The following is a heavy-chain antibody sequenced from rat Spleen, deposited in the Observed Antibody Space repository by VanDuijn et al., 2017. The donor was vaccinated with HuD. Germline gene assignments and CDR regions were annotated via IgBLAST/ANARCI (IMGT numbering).Heavy chain of an antibody. CDR3: TRSSDLYVMDA. J-gene: IGHJ4*01. D-gene: IGHD1-2*01. CDR2: IWGDGST. Sequence: QVQLKESGPGLVQPSQTLSLTCTVSGFSLTSNSVHWVRQPPGKGLEWMGGIWGDGSTDYNSALKSRLSISRDTSKSQVFLKMNSLQTDDTAIYFCTRSSDLYVMDAWGQGASVTVSS. CDR1: GFSLTSNS. V-gene: IGHV2-1*01.